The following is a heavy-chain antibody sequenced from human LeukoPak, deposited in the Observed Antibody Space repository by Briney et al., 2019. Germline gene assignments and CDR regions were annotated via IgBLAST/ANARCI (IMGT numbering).Heavy chain of an antibody. V-gene: IGHV4-34*01. CDR2: INHSGST. J-gene: IGHJ3*02. D-gene: IGHD6-6*01. CDR3: PSIAARPWAFDI. CDR1: GGSFIVYY. Sequence: SETLSLTCAVYGGSFIVYYWSWIRQPPRKGREWIGEINHSGSTNYNPSLKSRVTISVDTSKNQFSLKLSSVTAADTAVYYCPSIAARPWAFDIWGQGTMVTVSS.